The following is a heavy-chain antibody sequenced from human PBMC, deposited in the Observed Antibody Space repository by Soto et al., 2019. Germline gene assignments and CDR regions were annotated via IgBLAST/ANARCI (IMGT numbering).Heavy chain of an antibody. D-gene: IGHD6-13*01. J-gene: IGHJ5*02. V-gene: IGHV3-21*01. Sequence: GGSLRLSCAASGFTFISYSMNWVRQAPGKGLEWVSSISSSSSYIYYADSVKGRFTISRDNAKNSLYLQMNSLRAEDTAVYYCASFTHIAAALHSQGWFDPWGQGTLVTVSS. CDR3: ASFTHIAAALHSQGWFDP. CDR2: ISSSSSYI. CDR1: GFTFISYS.